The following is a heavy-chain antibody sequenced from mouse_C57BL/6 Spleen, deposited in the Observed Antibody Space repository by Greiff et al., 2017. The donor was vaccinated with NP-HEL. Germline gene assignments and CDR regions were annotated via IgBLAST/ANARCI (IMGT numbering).Heavy chain of an antibody. J-gene: IGHJ2*01. CDR1: GYAFSSSW. CDR2: IYPGDGDT. D-gene: IGHD1-1*02. CDR3: AREVVGLRDSFDY. V-gene: IGHV1-82*01. Sequence: QVQLQQSGPELVKPGASVKISCKASGYAFSSSWMNWVKQRPGKGLEWIGRIYPGDGDTNYNGKFKGKATLTADKSSSTAYMQLSSLTSEDSAVYFCAREVVGLRDSFDYWGQGTTLTVSS.